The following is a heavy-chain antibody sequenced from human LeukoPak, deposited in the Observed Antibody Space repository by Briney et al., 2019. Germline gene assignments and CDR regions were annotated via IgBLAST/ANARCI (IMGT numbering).Heavy chain of an antibody. D-gene: IGHD2-8*01. V-gene: IGHV3-23*01. J-gene: IGHJ4*02. CDR2: INSVGTSK. Sequence: GGSLRLSCATSGFTFSDFCMSWVRQAPGKWPEWISTINSVGTSKYYAESVKGRFTICRDNSKNTLYLQMSSLRVEDTAVYYCAKQSYARSLGEGGPGTLVSVSS. CDR1: GFTFSDFC. CDR3: AKQSYARSLGE.